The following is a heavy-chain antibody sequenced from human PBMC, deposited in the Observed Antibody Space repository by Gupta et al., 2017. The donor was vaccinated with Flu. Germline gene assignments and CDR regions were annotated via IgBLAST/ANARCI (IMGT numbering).Heavy chain of an antibody. Sequence: EEKLVESGGGLVEHGGPLRLSCAASGFTFSSYEMNWVRQVPGKGLEWLSYISSRSSTRYYADSVKGRFTISKDYARKSLILQMNSLRAEDTAVYYCARTGEDGGAGSPPCFDLWGRGTLVTVSS. CDR2: ISSRSSTR. J-gene: IGHJ2*01. CDR1: GFTFSSYE. D-gene: IGHD1-1*01. CDR3: ARTGEDGGAGSPPCFDL. V-gene: IGHV3-48*03.